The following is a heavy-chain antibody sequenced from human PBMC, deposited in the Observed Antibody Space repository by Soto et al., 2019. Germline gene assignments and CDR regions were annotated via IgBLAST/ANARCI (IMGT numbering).Heavy chain of an antibody. CDR2: VSFDGNDS. Sequence: GGSLRLSCAASGFLYRSYCLHWVRQATDKGLERVAIVSFDGNDSYYADSVKGRFTIFRDNSKNTLYLHTNSLRTEDTAVYYCATFGIYDFWSGYLHRDAFDVWGQGTMVTVSS. CDR3: ATFGIYDFWSGYLHRDAFDV. D-gene: IGHD3-3*01. CDR1: GFLYRSYC. V-gene: IGHV3-30*03. J-gene: IGHJ3*01.